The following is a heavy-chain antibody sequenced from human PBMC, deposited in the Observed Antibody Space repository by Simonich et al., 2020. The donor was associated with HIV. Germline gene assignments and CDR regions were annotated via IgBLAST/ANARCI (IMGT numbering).Heavy chain of an antibody. Sequence: QVQLQQWGAGLLKPSETLSLTCAVYGGSFSSYYWSWIRQPPGKGLEWIGEIYHRGTTNYNPSPKSRVTISVDTSKNQFSLKLSSVTAADTAVYYCERHHELGMGWFDPWGQGTLVTVSS. D-gene: IGHD7-27*01. CDR3: ERHHELGMGWFDP. CDR2: IYHRGTT. V-gene: IGHV4-34*01. CDR1: GGSFSSYY. J-gene: IGHJ5*02.